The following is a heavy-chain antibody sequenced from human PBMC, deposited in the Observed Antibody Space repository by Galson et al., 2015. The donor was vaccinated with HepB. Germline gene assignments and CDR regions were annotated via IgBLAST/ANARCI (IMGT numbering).Heavy chain of an antibody. Sequence: SLRLSCAASGFTFSSYEMNWVRQAPGKGLEWVSYISSSGSTIYYADSVKGRFTISRDNAKNSLYLQMNSLRAEDTAVYYCARALVVVAATPLDYWGQGTLVTVSS. V-gene: IGHV3-48*03. CDR3: ARALVVVAATPLDY. CDR1: GFTFSSYE. D-gene: IGHD2-15*01. J-gene: IGHJ4*02. CDR2: ISSSGSTI.